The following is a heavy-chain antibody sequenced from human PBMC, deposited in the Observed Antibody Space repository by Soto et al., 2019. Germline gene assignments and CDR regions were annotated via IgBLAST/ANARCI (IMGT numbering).Heavy chain of an antibody. CDR1: GGSVSSGSYY. D-gene: IGHD2-8*02. CDR3: ARDKITGLFDY. Sequence: SETLSLTCTVSGGSVSSGSYYWSWIRQPPGKGLEWIGYIYYSGSTNYNPSLKSRVTISVDTSKNQFSLKLSSVTAADTAGYYCARDKITGLFDYWGQGTLVTVSS. CDR2: IYYSGST. J-gene: IGHJ4*02. V-gene: IGHV4-61*01.